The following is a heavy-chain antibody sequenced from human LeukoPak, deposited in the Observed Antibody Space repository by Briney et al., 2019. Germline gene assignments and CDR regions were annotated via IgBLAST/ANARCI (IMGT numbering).Heavy chain of an antibody. J-gene: IGHJ4*02. CDR3: ARVGYGDYGADY. CDR1: GGSISSGGYA. V-gene: IGHV4-30-2*01. D-gene: IGHD4-17*01. CDR2: IYHSGST. Sequence: SQTLSLTCAVSGGSISSGGYAWSWIRQPPGKGLEWIGYIYHSGSTYYNPSLKSRVTISVDRSKNQFSLKLSSVTAADTAVYYCARVGYGDYGADYWGQGTLVTVSS.